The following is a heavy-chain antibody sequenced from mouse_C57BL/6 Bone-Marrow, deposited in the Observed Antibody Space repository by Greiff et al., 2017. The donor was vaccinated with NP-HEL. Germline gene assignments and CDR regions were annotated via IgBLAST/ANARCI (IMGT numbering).Heavy chain of an antibody. J-gene: IGHJ1*03. CDR1: GFTFSDYG. Sequence: EVQLVESGGGLVKPGGSLKLSCAASGFTFSDYGMHWVRQAPEKGLEWVAYISSGSSTIYYADTVTGRFTISRDNDKNTLFLQMTGLRAEYTAMYYCERIYWDFEVWGTGTTVTVSS. CDR2: ISSGSSTI. V-gene: IGHV5-17*01. CDR3: ERIYWDFEV.